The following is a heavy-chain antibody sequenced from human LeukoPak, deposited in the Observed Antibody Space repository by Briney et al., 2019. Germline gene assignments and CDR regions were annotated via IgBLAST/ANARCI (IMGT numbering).Heavy chain of an antibody. Sequence: SETLSLTCTVSGGSINTHYWTWIRQSPGKGLEWIGCISNSGDTYYNPSLKSRVTISVDTSKNQFSLKLSSVTAADTAVYYCAREGYCSGGSCYPAFDIWGQGTMVTVSS. CDR1: GGSINTHY. D-gene: IGHD2-15*01. V-gene: IGHV4-59*11. CDR3: AREGYCSGGSCYPAFDI. CDR2: ISNSGDT. J-gene: IGHJ3*02.